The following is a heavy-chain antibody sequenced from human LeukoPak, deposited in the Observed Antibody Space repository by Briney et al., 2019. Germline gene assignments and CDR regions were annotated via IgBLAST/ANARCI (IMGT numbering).Heavy chain of an antibody. CDR2: ISSSGSTI. Sequence: GGSLRLSCVASGFTFSSYEMTWVRQAPGKGLEWLSYISSSGSTIYYADSVKGRFTISRDNSKNTLYLQMNSLRAEDTAVYYCARDGGNSGYNWAIDYWGQGTLVTVSS. J-gene: IGHJ4*02. D-gene: IGHD5-12*01. CDR3: ARDGGNSGYNWAIDY. V-gene: IGHV3-48*03. CDR1: GFTFSSYE.